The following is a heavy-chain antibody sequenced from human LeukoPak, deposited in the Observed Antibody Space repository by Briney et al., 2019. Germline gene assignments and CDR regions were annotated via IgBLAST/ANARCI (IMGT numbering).Heavy chain of an antibody. Sequence: SETLSPTCTVSGGSISSSSYYWGWIRQPPGKGLEWIGSIYYSGSTYYNPSLKSRVTISVDTSKNQFSLKLSSVTAADTAVYYCATIITTFYMDVWGKGTTVTVSS. CDR1: GGSISSSSYY. D-gene: IGHD3-22*01. CDR2: IYYSGST. J-gene: IGHJ6*03. V-gene: IGHV4-39*01. CDR3: ATIITTFYMDV.